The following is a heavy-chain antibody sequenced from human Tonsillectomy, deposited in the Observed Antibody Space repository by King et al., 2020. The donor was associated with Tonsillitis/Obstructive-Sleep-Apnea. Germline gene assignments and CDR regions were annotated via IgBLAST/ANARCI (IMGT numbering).Heavy chain of an antibody. D-gene: IGHD2-8*01. CDR1: GFAFSSFW. J-gene: IGHJ4*02. V-gene: IGHV3-7*01. Sequence: VQLVESGGGLVQPGGSLRLSCAASGFAFSSFWMTWVRQAPGKGLEWVANIKQDGNEKYYVDSVKGRFTISRDNAKNSLFLQMNSLRAEDTAVFYCARDLTNGVWLDWGQGTLVTVSS. CDR2: IKQDGNEK. CDR3: ARDLTNGVWLD.